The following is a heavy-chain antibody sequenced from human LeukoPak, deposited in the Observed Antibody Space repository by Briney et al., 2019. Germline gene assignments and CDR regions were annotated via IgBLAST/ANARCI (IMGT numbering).Heavy chain of an antibody. V-gene: IGHV3-7*01. D-gene: IGHD3-3*01. CDR1: GFTFSSYW. CDR3: ATNYYDFWSGYHPN. Sequence: GGSLRLSCAASGFTFSSYWMSWVRQAPGKGLEWVANMKQDGSEKYYVDSVKGRFTISRDNAKNSLYLQMNGLRAEDTAVYYCATNYYDFWSGYHPNWGQGTLVTVSS. CDR2: MKQDGSEK. J-gene: IGHJ4*02.